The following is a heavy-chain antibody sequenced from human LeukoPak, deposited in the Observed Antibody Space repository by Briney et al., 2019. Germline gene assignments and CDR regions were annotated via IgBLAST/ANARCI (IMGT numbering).Heavy chain of an antibody. CDR1: GGSISSGDYY. CDR3: ARHGSPIFGVVFDY. V-gene: IGHV4-30-4*08. J-gene: IGHJ4*02. Sequence: SETLSLTCTVSGGSISSGDYYWSWIRQPPGKGLEWIGYIYYSGSTYYNPSLKSRVTISVDTSKNQFSLKLSSVTAADTAVYYCARHGSPIFGVVFDYWGQGTLVTVSS. D-gene: IGHD3-3*01. CDR2: IYYSGST.